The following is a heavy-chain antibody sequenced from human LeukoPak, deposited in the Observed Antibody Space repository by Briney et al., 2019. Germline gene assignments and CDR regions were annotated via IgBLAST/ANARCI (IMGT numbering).Heavy chain of an antibody. D-gene: IGHD3-3*01. CDR2: INSDGSST. CDR1: EFTFSSYW. Sequence: GGSLRLSCAASEFTFSSYWMHWVRQAPGKGLVWVSRINSDGSSTSYADSVKGRFTISRDNAKNTLYLQMNSLRAEDTAVYYCARDRITIFGVVSEHYMDVWGKGTTVTVSS. J-gene: IGHJ6*03. CDR3: ARDRITIFGVVSEHYMDV. V-gene: IGHV3-74*01.